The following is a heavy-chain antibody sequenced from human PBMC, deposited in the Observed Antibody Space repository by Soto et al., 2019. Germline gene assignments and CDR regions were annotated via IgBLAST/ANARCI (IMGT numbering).Heavy chain of an antibody. D-gene: IGHD3-16*01. V-gene: IGHV1-18*01. Sequence: QVQLAQSANEVKKPGASVRVSCKAAGYTFIRYGIAWVRQAPGQGLEWMGWISPYNDYTVYAQKFQGRVSMTADTSTRTGYMNLRGLKSDDTAVYYCARGGYYDNSWGKLSHDGLDVWGQGTSVSVSS. CDR2: ISPYNDYT. CDR3: ARGGYYDNSWGKLSHDGLDV. J-gene: IGHJ6*02. CDR1: GYTFIRYG.